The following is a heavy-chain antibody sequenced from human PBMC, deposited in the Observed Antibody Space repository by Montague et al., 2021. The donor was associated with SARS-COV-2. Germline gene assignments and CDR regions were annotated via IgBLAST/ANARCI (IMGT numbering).Heavy chain of an antibody. V-gene: IGHV3-7*01. Sequence: SMSISCAASGFTFSRYWMSWVRQAPGKGLEWVANIKQDGSEKYYVDSVKGRFTISRDNAKNSLYLQMNSLRAEDTAVYYCARDEIVGWQWLGSTYYGMDVWGQGTTVTVSS. CDR2: IKQDGSEK. CDR3: ARDEIVGWQWLGSTYYGMDV. J-gene: IGHJ6*02. CDR1: GFTFSRYW. D-gene: IGHD6-19*01.